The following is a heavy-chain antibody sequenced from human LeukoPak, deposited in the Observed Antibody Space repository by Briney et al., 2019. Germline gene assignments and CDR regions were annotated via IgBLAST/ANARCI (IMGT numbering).Heavy chain of an antibody. D-gene: IGHD5-12*01. V-gene: IGHV1-69*13. Sequence: GASVKVSCKASGGTFSSYAISWVRQAPGQGLEWMGGIIPIFGTANYAQKFQGRVTITVDESTSTAYMELSSLRSEDTAVYYCARHTNSGYDFYFQHWGQGTLVTVSS. CDR2: IIPIFGTA. J-gene: IGHJ1*01. CDR1: GGTFSSYA. CDR3: ARHTNSGYDFYFQH.